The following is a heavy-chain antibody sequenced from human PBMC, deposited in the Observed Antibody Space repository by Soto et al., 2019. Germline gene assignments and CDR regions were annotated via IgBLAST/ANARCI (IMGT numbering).Heavy chain of an antibody. CDR1: GGSISSGGYS. Sequence: QLQLQESGSGLVKPSQTLSLTCAVSGGSISSGGYSWSWIRQPPGKGLEWIGYIYHSGSTYYNPSLQGRVPISGDRAKNPFSPELSSVTAADTAVYYCASGQQLVRNYWGQGTLVTVSS. CDR3: ASGQQLVRNY. CDR2: IYHSGST. V-gene: IGHV4-30-2*01. J-gene: IGHJ4*02. D-gene: IGHD6-13*01.